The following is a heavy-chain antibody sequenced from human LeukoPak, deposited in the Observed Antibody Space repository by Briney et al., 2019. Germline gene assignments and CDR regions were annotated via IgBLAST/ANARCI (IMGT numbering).Heavy chain of an antibody. J-gene: IGHJ4*01. D-gene: IGHD3-3*01. V-gene: IGHV3-23*01. CDR2: VRNNGFT. CDR1: GFTFNTYA. CDR3: VESTQFDY. Sequence: PGGSLRLSCVASGFTFNTYAKTWVRQTPENGLEWVSSVRNNGFTWYADSVKGRFTISRDNSKNTLYLQMSVLRAEDTAIYYCVESTQFDYWGQGTPVTVSS.